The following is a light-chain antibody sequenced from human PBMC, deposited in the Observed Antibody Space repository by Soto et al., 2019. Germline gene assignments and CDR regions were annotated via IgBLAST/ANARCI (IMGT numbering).Light chain of an antibody. J-gene: IGKJ4*01. CDR3: QQRSNWQVT. CDR2: DAS. V-gene: IGKV3-11*01. CDR1: QSVSSY. Sequence: EIVLTQSPATLSLSPGERATLSCRASQSVSSYLAWYQQKPGQAPRLLIYDASNRSTGIPARFSGSGSGTDFPLTISSLEPEDFAVYYCQQRSNWQVTFGGGTKVEIK.